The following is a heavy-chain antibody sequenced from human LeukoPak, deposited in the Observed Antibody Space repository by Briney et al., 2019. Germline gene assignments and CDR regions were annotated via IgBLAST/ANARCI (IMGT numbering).Heavy chain of an antibody. V-gene: IGHV4-39*01. D-gene: IGHD3-3*01. CDR2: IYYSGST. J-gene: IGHJ4*02. CDR3: ARPAGDFWSGYYPYYVDY. Sequence: PSETLSLTCTVSGGSISSSSYYWGWIRQPPGKGLEWIGSIYYSGSTYYNPSLKSRVTISVDTSKNQFSLKLSSVTAADTAVYYCARPAGDFWSGYYPYYVDYWGQGTLVTVSS. CDR1: GGSISSSSYY.